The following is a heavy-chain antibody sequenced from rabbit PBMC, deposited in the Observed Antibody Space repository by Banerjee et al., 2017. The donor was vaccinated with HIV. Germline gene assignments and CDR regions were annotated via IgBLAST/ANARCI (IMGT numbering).Heavy chain of an antibody. Sequence: QSLEESGGDLVKPGASLTLTCKASGFSFSSGYYMCWVRQAPGKGPEWIACIYAGDGRTDYASWAKGRFTISKTSSTTVTLQMTSLTPADTATYFCTRAYNSGWGGYFNLWGQGTLVTVS. J-gene: IGHJ4*01. V-gene: IGHV1S40*01. CDR1: GFSFSSGYY. CDR3: TRAYNSGWGGYFNL. D-gene: IGHD4-1*01. CDR2: IYAGDGRT.